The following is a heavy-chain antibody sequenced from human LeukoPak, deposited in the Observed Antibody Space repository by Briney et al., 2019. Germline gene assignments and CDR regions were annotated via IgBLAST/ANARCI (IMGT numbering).Heavy chain of an antibody. CDR3: AKDGAVRGVMPYYFDY. V-gene: IGHV3-30*18. Sequence: GGSLRLSCAASGFTFSNHGMHWVRQAPGKGLEGVAVISYDGSNKYYTDSVKGRFTISRDNSKNTLYLQMNSLRAEDTAVYYCAKDGAVRGVMPYYFDYWGQGTLVTVSS. CDR1: GFTFSNHG. CDR2: ISYDGSNK. D-gene: IGHD3-10*01. J-gene: IGHJ4*02.